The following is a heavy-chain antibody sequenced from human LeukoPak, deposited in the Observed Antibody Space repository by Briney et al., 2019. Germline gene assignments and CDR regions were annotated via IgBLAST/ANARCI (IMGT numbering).Heavy chain of an antibody. D-gene: IGHD3-16*02. V-gene: IGHV4-34*01. Sequence: SETLSLTCAVYGGSFSGYYWSWIRQPPGKGLEWIGEINHSGSTNYNPSLKSRVTISVDTSKNQFSLKLSSVTAADTAVYYCARGSLPSGYVWGSYRYSPMYDYWGQGTLVTVSS. CDR3: ARGSLPSGYVWGSYRYSPMYDY. J-gene: IGHJ4*02. CDR2: INHSGST. CDR1: GGSFSGYY.